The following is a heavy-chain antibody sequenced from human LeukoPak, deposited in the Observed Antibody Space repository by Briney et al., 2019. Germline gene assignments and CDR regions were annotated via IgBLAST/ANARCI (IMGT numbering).Heavy chain of an antibody. CDR3: AKDGPYYFDY. J-gene: IGHJ4*02. CDR1: GFTFSSYG. V-gene: IGHV3-30*18. CDR2: ISYDGSNK. Sequence: GRSLRLSCAASGFTFSSYGMHWVRQAPGKGLEWVAVISYDGSNKYYADSVKGRFTISRDNSKNTLYLQMNSLRAEDTAVNYCAKDGPYYFDYWGQGTLVTVSS.